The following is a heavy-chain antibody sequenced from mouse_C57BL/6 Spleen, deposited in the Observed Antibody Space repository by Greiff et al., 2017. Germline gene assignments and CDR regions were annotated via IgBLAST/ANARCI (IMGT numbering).Heavy chain of an antibody. V-gene: IGHV5-6*02. CDR1: GFTFSSYG. CDR2: ISSGGSYT. D-gene: IGHD2-3*01. Sequence: DVKLVESGGDLVKPGGSLKLSCAASGFTFSSYGMSWVRQTPDKRLEWVATISSGGSYTYYPDSVKGRFTISRDNAKNTLYLQMSSLKSEDTAMYYCARRGDGYYFYYFDYWGQGTTLTVSS. J-gene: IGHJ2*01. CDR3: ARRGDGYYFYYFDY.